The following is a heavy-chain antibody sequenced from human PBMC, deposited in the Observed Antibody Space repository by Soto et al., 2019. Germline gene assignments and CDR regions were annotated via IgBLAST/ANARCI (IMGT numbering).Heavy chain of an antibody. J-gene: IGHJ6*02. CDR2: ISAYNGNT. D-gene: IGHD3-3*01. Sequence: ASVKVSCKASGYTFTSYGISWVRQAPGQGLEWMGWISAYNGNTNYAQKLQGRVTMTTDTSTSTAYMELRSLRSDDTAVYYCARDLDFWSGYLPYYYYGMDVWGQGTTVTVSS. CDR3: ARDLDFWSGYLPYYYYGMDV. CDR1: GYTFTSYG. V-gene: IGHV1-18*01.